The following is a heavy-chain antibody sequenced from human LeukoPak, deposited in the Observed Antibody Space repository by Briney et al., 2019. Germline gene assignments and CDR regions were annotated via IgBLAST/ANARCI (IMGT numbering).Heavy chain of an antibody. V-gene: IGHV3-7*01. Sequence: GGSLRLSCAASGFTFRNYWMSWVRRAPGKGLEWVANIKQDGSEKYYVDSVKGRFTISRDNAKNSLYLQMNSLRAEDTAVYYCARDHAPCGGDCYSVLQTRHYFDYWGQGTLVTVSS. CDR1: GFTFRNYW. CDR2: IKQDGSEK. CDR3: ARDHAPCGGDCYSVLQTRHYFDY. D-gene: IGHD2-21*02. J-gene: IGHJ4*02.